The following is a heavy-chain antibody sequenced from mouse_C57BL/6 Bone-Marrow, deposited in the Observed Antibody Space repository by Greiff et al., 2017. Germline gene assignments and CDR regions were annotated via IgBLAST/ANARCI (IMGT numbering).Heavy chain of an antibody. CDR1: GYTFTSYW. Sequence: VQLQQPGAELVKPGASVTMSCKASGYTFTSYWLTWVKQRPGQGLEWIGDIYPGRGSTNDNEKFTSKATLTVDTSSSTAYMQLSSLTSEDSAVYYCARPYYSNDWYVDVWGTGTTVTVSS. V-gene: IGHV1-55*01. CDR2: IYPGRGST. J-gene: IGHJ1*03. CDR3: ARPYYSNDWYVDV. D-gene: IGHD2-5*01.